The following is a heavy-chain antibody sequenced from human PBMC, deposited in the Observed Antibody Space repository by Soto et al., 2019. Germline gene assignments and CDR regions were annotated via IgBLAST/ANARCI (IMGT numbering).Heavy chain of an antibody. J-gene: IGHJ3*02. CDR3: AADRYTYDTEAFDI. D-gene: IGHD3-9*01. Sequence: SVKVSCKASGFTFTSSAMQWVRQARGQRLEWIGWIVVGSGNTNYAQKFQERVTITRDMSTSTAYMELSSLRSEDTAVYYCAADRYTYDTEAFDIWGQGKMVTVSS. V-gene: IGHV1-58*02. CDR1: GFTFTSSA. CDR2: IVVGSGNT.